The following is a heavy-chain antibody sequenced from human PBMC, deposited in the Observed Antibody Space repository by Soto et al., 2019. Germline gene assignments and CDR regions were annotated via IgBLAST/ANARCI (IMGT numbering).Heavy chain of an antibody. CDR1: GFTFSNYA. V-gene: IGHV3-23*01. Sequence: EVQLLESGGGLVQPGGSLRLSFADSGFTFSNYALTWVRQAPGKGLEWVSSISGSGRNTYYAVSVKGRFTISRDNSKNALYLQMNGLRAEDTAVYYCATVRNSDYGGYWGQGTLVTVSP. CDR3: ATVRNSDYGGY. D-gene: IGHD4-17*01. J-gene: IGHJ4*02. CDR2: ISGSGRNT.